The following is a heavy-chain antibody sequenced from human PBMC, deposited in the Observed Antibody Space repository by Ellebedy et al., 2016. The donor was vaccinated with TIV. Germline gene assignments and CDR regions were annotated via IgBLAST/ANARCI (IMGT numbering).Heavy chain of an antibody. D-gene: IGHD3-10*01. CDR1: GGSISGYY. CDR3: AREEVMRGVPHFTS. Sequence: SETLSLTXTVSGGSISGYYWSWIRQPPGKGLEWIGYIYYSGSTNYNPSLKSRSTISVDTSKNQFSLKLISVTAADTAVYYCAREEVMRGVPHFTSWGQGTLVTVSS. CDR2: IYYSGST. V-gene: IGHV4-59*12. J-gene: IGHJ4*02.